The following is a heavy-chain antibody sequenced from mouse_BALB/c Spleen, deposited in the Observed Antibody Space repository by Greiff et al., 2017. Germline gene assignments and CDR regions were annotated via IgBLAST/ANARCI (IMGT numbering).Heavy chain of an antibody. V-gene: IGHV5-6-2*01. J-gene: IGHJ3*01. CDR2: INSNGGST. D-gene: IGHD2-10*02. Sequence: EVHLVESGGGLVKLGGSLKLSCAASGFTFSSYYMSWVRQTPEKRLELVAAINSNGGSTYYPDTVKGRFTISRDNAKNTLYLQMSSLKSEDTALYYCARRETRGYGNYGFAYWGQGTLVTVSA. CDR1: GFTFSSYY. CDR3: ARRETRGYGNYGFAY.